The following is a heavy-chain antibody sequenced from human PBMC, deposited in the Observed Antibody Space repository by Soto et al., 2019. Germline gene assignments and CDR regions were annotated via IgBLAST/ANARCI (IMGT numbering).Heavy chain of an antibody. J-gene: IGHJ1*01. D-gene: IGHD3-22*01. CDR3: ARHYDSSGYSAEAFQH. CDR2: IYYSGST. V-gene: IGHV4-59*01. Sequence: SETLSLTCTVSGGSISSYYWSWIRQPPGKGLEWIGYIYYSGSTNYNPSLKSRVTISVDTSKNQFSLKLSSVTAADTAVYYCARHYDSSGYSAEAFQHWGQGTLVTVSS. CDR1: GGSISSYY.